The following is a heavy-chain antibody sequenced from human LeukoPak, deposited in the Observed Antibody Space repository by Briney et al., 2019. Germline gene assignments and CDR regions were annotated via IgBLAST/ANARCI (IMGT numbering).Heavy chain of an antibody. J-gene: IGHJ4*02. CDR2: INPGGGST. CDR1: GYTFTSYY. D-gene: IGHD3-22*01. V-gene: IGHV1-46*01. CDR3: ARELGSEYYDSSGYYSD. Sequence: GASVKVSCKASGYTFTSYYMHWVRQAPGQGLEWMGIINPGGGSTSYAQKFQGRVTMTRDTSTSTVYMELSSLRSEDTAVYYCARELGSEYYDSSGYYSDWGQGTLVTVSS.